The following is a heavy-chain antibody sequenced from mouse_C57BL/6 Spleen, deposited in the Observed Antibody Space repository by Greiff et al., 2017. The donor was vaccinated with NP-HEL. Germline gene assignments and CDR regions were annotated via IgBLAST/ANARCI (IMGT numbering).Heavy chain of an antibody. CDR2: IRSKSSNYAT. V-gene: IGHV10-3*01. CDR1: GFTFNTHA. Sequence: EVQLVESGGGLVQPKGSLKLSCAASGFTFNTHAMHWVRQAPGKGLEWVARIRSKSSNYATYYADSVKDRFTISRDDSQSMLYLQMNNLKTEDTAMYYCVRESFTTEVFDVWGTGTTVTVSS. D-gene: IGHD1-1*01. J-gene: IGHJ1*03. CDR3: VRESFTTEVFDV.